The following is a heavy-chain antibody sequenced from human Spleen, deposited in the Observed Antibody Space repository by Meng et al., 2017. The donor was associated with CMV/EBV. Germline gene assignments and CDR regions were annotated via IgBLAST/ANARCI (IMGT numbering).Heavy chain of an antibody. V-gene: IGHV3-30*02. CDR1: GFTFSYYG. J-gene: IGHJ3*02. CDR3: AKTTGTTIDAFDI. D-gene: IGHD1-7*01. CDR2: IRFDGSYK. Sequence: GESLKISCAASGFTFSYYGMHWVRQAPGKGLEWVAFIRFDGSYKSYADSVKGRFTISRDNSKNTLYLQMYSLRAEDTAVYYCAKTTGTTIDAFDIWGQGTMVTVSS.